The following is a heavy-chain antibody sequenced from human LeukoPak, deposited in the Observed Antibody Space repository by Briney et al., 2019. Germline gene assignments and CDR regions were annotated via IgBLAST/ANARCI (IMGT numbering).Heavy chain of an antibody. J-gene: IGHJ4*02. V-gene: IGHV3-48*02. CDR3: ARRTNYYDSSGYPRPFDY. CDR1: GFTFSSYS. D-gene: IGHD3-22*01. CDR2: ITSSSSAV. Sequence: PGGSLRLSCAASGFTFSSYSMTWVRQAPGKGLEWVSYITSSSSAVQYADSVKGRFTVSRDNAKNSLYLQMNSLRDEDTAVYFCARRTNYYDSSGYPRPFDYWGQGTLVTVSS.